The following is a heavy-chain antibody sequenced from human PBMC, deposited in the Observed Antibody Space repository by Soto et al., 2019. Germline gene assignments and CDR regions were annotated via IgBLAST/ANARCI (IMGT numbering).Heavy chain of an antibody. CDR1: GNRFTSYW. Sequence: PXDSLKVSCQFSGNRFTSYWIGLVRQMPGKGLEWMGIIYPGDSDTRYSPSFQGQVTISADKSISTAYLQWSSLKASDTAMYYSARSGYSYGTFDYWGQGTLVTVSS. CDR3: ARSGYSYGTFDY. CDR2: IYPGDSDT. D-gene: IGHD5-18*01. J-gene: IGHJ4*02. V-gene: IGHV5-51*01.